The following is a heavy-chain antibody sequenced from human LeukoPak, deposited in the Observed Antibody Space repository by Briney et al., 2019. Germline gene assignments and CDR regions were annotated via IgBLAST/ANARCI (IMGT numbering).Heavy chain of an antibody. CDR1: GFTFGNYA. CDR2: ISSSGGST. J-gene: IGHJ4*02. V-gene: IGHV3-23*01. CDR3: ARGVDVWGSYRQYYFDW. Sequence: GGSLRLSCAASGFTFGNYAMTWVRQAPGKGLEWVSSISSSGGSTYYADSVKGRFTISRDNFKNTLYLQMNGLRAEDTAVYYCARGVDVWGSYRQYYFDWGGQGTLVTVSS. D-gene: IGHD3-16*02.